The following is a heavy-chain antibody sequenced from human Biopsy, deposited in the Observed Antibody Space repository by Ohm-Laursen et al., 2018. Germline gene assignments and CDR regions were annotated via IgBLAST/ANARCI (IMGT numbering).Heavy chain of an antibody. Sequence: GSLRLSCTASGFTFSNYEMNWVRQAPGKGLEWVSNINSVGTIYYADSVRGRFTISRDNAKNSLYLQMNSLRVEDTAVYYCARSVGIMAAPIDYWGQGTLVTVSS. CDR1: GFTFSNYE. D-gene: IGHD3-16*01. CDR2: INSVGTI. CDR3: ARSVGIMAAPIDY. V-gene: IGHV3-48*03. J-gene: IGHJ4*02.